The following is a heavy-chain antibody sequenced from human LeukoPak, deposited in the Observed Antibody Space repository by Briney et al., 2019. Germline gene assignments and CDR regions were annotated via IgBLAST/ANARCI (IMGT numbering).Heavy chain of an antibody. V-gene: IGHV3-7*01. D-gene: IGHD2-2*01. CDR1: GFTFSSYW. Sequence: QSGGSLRLSCAASGFTFSSYWMSWLRQAPGKGLEWVANIKQDGSEKYYVDSVKGRFTISRDNAKNSLYLQMNSLRAEDTAGYYCARGGGTSYPFDYGGQGSLVTVSS. J-gene: IGHJ4*02. CDR2: IKQDGSEK. CDR3: ARGGGTSYPFDY.